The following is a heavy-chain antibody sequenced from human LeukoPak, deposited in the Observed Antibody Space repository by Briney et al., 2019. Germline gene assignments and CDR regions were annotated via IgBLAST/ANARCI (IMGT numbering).Heavy chain of an antibody. CDR1: GGSFSGYY. CDR3: ARGFRGATRPRWFDP. V-gene: IGHV4-34*01. D-gene: IGHD6-6*01. Sequence: SETLSLTCAVYGGSFSGYYWSWIRQPPGKGLEWIGEINHSGSTNYNPSLKSRVTISVDTSKNQFYLKMTSVTAADTAVYYCARGFRGATRPRWFDPWGQGALVTVSS. J-gene: IGHJ5*02. CDR2: INHSGST.